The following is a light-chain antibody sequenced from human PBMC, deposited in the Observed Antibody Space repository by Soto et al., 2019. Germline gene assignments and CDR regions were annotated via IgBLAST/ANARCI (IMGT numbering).Light chain of an antibody. V-gene: IGKV3-15*01. J-gene: IGKJ3*01. Sequence: EIVLTQSPGTLSLSPGERATLSCRASQSVSSSYLAWYQQKPGQAPRLLIYGASTTPTGVPARFRGSRSGTAFTLPISGLPSEDFAVYYCQQYNAWPPFTFGPGPKVDIK. CDR3: QQYNAWPPFT. CDR2: GAS. CDR1: QSVSSSY.